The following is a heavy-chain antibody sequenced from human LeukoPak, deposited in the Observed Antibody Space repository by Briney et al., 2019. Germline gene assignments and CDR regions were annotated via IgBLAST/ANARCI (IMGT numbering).Heavy chain of an antibody. V-gene: IGHV1-69*06. Sequence: SVKVSCKASGGTFSSYAISWVRQAPGQGLEWMGGIIPIFGTAKYAQKFQGRVTIIADKSTSTAYMELSSLRSEDTAVYYCARGASGSYYNEVYYYYYMDVWGKGTTVTVSS. J-gene: IGHJ6*03. CDR2: IIPIFGTA. CDR3: ARGASGSYYNEVYYYYYMDV. D-gene: IGHD3-10*01. CDR1: GGTFSSYA.